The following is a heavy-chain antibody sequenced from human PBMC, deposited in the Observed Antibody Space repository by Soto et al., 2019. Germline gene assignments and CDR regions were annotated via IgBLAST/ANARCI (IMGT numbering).Heavy chain of an antibody. CDR3: ARGPWIQLWGPGFYYYCYGMVV. V-gene: IGHV4-34*01. Sequence: SHTLSLTCAVYGGSFIGYYWSWIRQPPGEGLEWIGEINHSGSTNYNPSLKSRVTISVETSKNQFSLKLSSVNAADTAVYYCARGPWIQLWGPGFYYYCYGMVVWGQGTTVTVS. CDR2: INHSGST. D-gene: IGHD5-18*01. J-gene: IGHJ6*02. CDR1: GGSFIGYY.